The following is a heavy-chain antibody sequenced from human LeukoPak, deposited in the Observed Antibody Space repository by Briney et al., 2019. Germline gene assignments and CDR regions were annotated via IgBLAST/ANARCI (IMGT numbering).Heavy chain of an antibody. CDR3: AKVVVVVTPRGYFDY. Sequence: PGGSLRLSCAASGFTFSSHSMSWVRQAPGKGLEWVSAISGSGGSTYYADSVKGRFTISRDNSKNTLYLQMNSLRAEDTAVYYCAKVVVVVTPRGYFDYWGQGTLVTVSS. CDR2: ISGSGGST. CDR1: GFTFSSHS. D-gene: IGHD2-15*01. J-gene: IGHJ4*02. V-gene: IGHV3-23*01.